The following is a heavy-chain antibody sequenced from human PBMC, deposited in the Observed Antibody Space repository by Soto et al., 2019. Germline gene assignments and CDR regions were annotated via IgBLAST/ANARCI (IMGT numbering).Heavy chain of an antibody. CDR1: GGSISSSSYY. Sequence: SETLSLTCTVSGGSISSSSYYWGWIRQPPGKGLEWLGRIYYSGSTYYNPSLKSRVTISVDTSKNQFSLKLSSVTAADTAVYYCASHSVKDIVVVPAAIPGWFDPWGQGTLVTVSS. CDR2: IYYSGST. J-gene: IGHJ5*02. D-gene: IGHD2-2*02. V-gene: IGHV4-39*01. CDR3: ASHSVKDIVVVPAAIPGWFDP.